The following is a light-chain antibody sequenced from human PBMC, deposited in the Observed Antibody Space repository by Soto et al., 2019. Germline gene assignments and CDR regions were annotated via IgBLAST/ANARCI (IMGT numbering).Light chain of an antibody. J-gene: IGKJ2*01. V-gene: IGKV1-33*01. CDR1: QDIANY. CDR3: QHYDTLPLFT. CDR2: AAS. Sequence: DIQMTQSPSSLSASVGDRVTISCQASQDIANYLNWYQQKPGKAPKLLIYAASNLQTGVPSRFSXSGSGTDFTFTISSLQPEDFATYYCQHYDTLPLFTFGQGTKLEIK.